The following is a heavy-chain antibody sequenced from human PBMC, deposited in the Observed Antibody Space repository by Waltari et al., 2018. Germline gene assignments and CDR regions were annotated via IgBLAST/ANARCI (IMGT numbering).Heavy chain of an antibody. CDR2: INAGNGNT. CDR3: ARGPTTYYYDSSGPDY. Sequence: QVQLVQSGAEVKKPGASVKVSCKASGYTFTSYAMHWVRQAPGQRLEWMGWINAGNGNTKYSQAFQGRVTITRDTSASTAYMELSRLRSEDMAVYYCARGPTTYYYDSSGPDYWGQGTLVTVSS. J-gene: IGHJ4*02. D-gene: IGHD3-22*01. CDR1: GYTFTSYA. V-gene: IGHV1-3*03.